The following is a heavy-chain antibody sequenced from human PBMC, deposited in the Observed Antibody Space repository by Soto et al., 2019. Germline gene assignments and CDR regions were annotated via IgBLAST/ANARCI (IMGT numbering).Heavy chain of an antibody. CDR1: GGTFGTYG. CDR2: IVPLTGTP. V-gene: IGHV1-69*13. Sequence: GASVKVSCKTSGGTFGTYGIGWARQAPGQGLEWMGGIVPLTGTPNYAQKFQGRVTITADEASSTVHMRLSSLRSDDTAVYFCARLVSAAANDYWGQGALVTVSS. D-gene: IGHD1-26*01. J-gene: IGHJ4*02. CDR3: ARLVSAAANDY.